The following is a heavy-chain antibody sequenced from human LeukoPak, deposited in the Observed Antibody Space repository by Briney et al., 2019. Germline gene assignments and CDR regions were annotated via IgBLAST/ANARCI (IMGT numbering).Heavy chain of an antibody. Sequence: SETLSLTCTVSDGSITSHYWSWIRQPPGKGLEWIGHFAYSGTTSYNASLKSRVTISVDTSKNQFSLRLTSVTAADTAVYYCARPHSSGWYGVYDIWGQGTTVIVSS. J-gene: IGHJ3*02. CDR3: ARPHSSGWYGVYDI. V-gene: IGHV4-59*08. D-gene: IGHD6-19*01. CDR1: DGSITSHY. CDR2: FAYSGTT.